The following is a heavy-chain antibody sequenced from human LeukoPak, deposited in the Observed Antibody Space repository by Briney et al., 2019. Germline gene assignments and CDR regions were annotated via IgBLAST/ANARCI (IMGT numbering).Heavy chain of an antibody. Sequence: SETLSLTCAVSGGSFSGYYWSWIRQPPGKGLEWIGEINHSGSTNYNPSLKSRVTISVDTSKNQFSLKLTSVTAADTAVYYCARHGHHGDHDYWGQGTLVTVSS. J-gene: IGHJ4*02. CDR2: INHSGST. CDR1: GGSFSGYY. D-gene: IGHD2-21*02. CDR3: ARHGHHGDHDY. V-gene: IGHV4-34*01.